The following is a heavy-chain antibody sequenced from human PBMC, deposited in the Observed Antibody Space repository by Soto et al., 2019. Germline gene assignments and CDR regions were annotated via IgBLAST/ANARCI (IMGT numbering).Heavy chain of an antibody. Sequence: PGGSLRLSCAASGFTFSSYSMNWVRQAPGKGLEWVSAISAGGSSTYYADSVKGRFTISRDNSKNTLYLQMNNLRVEDTALYYCAKGAGTCSGGSCYSPLDVWGQGTTVTVSS. D-gene: IGHD2-15*01. V-gene: IGHV3-23*01. CDR3: AKGAGTCSGGSCYSPLDV. CDR1: GFTFSSYS. J-gene: IGHJ6*02. CDR2: ISAGGSST.